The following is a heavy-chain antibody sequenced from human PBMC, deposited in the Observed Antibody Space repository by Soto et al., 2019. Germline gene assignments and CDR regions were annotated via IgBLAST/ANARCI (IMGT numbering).Heavy chain of an antibody. V-gene: IGHV5-10-1*01. CDR3: ARRNINPHILSGMEV. J-gene: IGHJ6*02. CDR2: IDPSDSYT. CDR1: GYSFTSYW. Sequence: GESLKISCKGSGYSFTSYWISWVRQMPGKGLEWMGRIDPSDSYTNYSPSFQGHVTISADKSISTAYLQWSSRKASDTAMYYCARRNINPHILSGMEVWGQGTTVTVSS. D-gene: IGHD3-9*01.